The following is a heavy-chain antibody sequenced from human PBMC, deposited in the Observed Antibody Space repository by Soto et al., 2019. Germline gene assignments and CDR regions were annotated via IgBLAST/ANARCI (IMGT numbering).Heavy chain of an antibody. CDR3: SRAGCDGGTCYTLVGLRYGMDV. Sequence: QVQLVEWGGGVVQPGRSLRLSCAASGFTFSNYAMYWVRQAPGKGLEWVAVISYDGKNKYYADSVKGRFTISRDNSKNTLYLQMNSLRAEDTAVYYCSRAGCDGGTCYTLVGLRYGMDVWGQGTTVTVSS. D-gene: IGHD2-15*01. CDR1: GFTFSNYA. CDR2: ISYDGKNK. J-gene: IGHJ6*02. V-gene: IGHV3-30*04.